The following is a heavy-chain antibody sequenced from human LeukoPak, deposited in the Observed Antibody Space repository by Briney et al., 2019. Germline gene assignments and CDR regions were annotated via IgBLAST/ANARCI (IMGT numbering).Heavy chain of an antibody. J-gene: IGHJ3*02. D-gene: IGHD3-22*01. CDR1: GFSFSSYA. CDR3: AKVSSPSYYDSSGYYPAFDI. Sequence: GGSLRLSCAASGFSFSSYALAWFRQAPRKELELVSCISGSGSTYYADSVKGRFTISRDNSKNTLYLQMNSLRAEDTAVYYCAKVSSPSYYDSSGYYPAFDIWGQGTMVTVSS. CDR2: ISGSGST. V-gene: IGHV3-23*01.